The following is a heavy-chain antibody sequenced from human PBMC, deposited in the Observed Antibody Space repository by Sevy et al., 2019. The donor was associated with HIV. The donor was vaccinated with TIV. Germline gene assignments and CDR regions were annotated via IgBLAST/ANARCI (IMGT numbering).Heavy chain of an antibody. CDR2: IIPIFGTA. CDR3: ARSRGPASPLPFCSGGSCYSRAYYYYYGMDV. Sequence: ASVKVSCKASGGTFSSYAISWVRQAPGQGLEWMGGIIPIFGTANYAQMFQGRVTITADESTSTAYMELSSLRSEDTAVYYCARSRGPASPLPFCSGGSCYSRAYYYYYGMDVWGQGTTVTVSS. V-gene: IGHV1-69*13. D-gene: IGHD2-15*01. CDR1: GGTFSSYA. J-gene: IGHJ6*02.